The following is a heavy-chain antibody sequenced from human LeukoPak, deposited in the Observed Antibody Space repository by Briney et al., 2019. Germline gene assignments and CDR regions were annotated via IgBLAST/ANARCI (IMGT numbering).Heavy chain of an antibody. V-gene: IGHV4-34*01. CDR3: ARSGIFGVGV. J-gene: IGHJ4*02. Sequence: SETLSLTCAVYGGSFSGYYWSWIRQPPGKGLEWIGEINHSGSTNYNPSLKSRVTISVDTSKNRFSLKLSSVTAADTAVYYCARSGIFGVGVWGQGTLVTVSS. CDR2: INHSGST. D-gene: IGHD3-3*01. CDR1: GGSFSGYY.